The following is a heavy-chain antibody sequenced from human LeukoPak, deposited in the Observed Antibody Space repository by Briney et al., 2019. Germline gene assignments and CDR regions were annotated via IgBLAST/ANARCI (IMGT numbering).Heavy chain of an antibody. D-gene: IGHD5-12*01. J-gene: IGHJ4*02. CDR3: ARSTSGYEIDY. CDR1: GGSISGYF. Sequence: PSETLSLTCTLSGGSISGYFWSWIRQPPGKGLEWIGYMYYSGSTTYNPSLKSRVTISVDTSKNQFSLKLSSVTAADTAVYYCARSTSGYEIDYWGQGTLVTVSS. CDR2: MYYSGST. V-gene: IGHV4-59*01.